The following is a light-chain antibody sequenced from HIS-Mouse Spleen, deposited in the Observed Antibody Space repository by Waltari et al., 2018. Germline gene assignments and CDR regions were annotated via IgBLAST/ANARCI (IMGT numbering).Light chain of an antibody. J-gene: IGLJ1*01. CDR2: EVS. V-gene: IGLV2-8*01. CDR3: SSYAGSNNYV. Sequence: QSALTQPPSASGSPGQSVTISCTGTSSYAGGYNYVSWYQQHPGKPPKLMIYEVSKRPSGVPDRFSGSKSGNTASLTVSGLQAEDEADYYCSSYAGSNNYVFGTGTKVTVL. CDR1: SSYAGGYNY.